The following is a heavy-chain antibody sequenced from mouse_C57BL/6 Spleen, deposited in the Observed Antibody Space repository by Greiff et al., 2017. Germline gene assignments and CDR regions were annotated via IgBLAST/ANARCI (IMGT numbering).Heavy chain of an antibody. CDR2: IYPGDGDT. V-gene: IGHV1-80*01. Sequence: VQGVESGAELVKPGASVKISCKASGYAFSSYWMNWVKQRPGKGLEWIGQIYPGDGDTNYNGKFKGKATLTADKSSSTAYMQLSSLTSEDSAVYFCATDDGYYVFAYWGQGTLVTVSA. CDR3: ATDDGYYVFAY. J-gene: IGHJ3*01. D-gene: IGHD2-3*01. CDR1: GYAFSSYW.